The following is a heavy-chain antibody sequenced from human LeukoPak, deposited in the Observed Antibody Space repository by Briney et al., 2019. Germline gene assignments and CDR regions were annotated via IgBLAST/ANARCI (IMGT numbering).Heavy chain of an antibody. Sequence: GESLKIFCKGSGYSFTSYWISWVRQMPRKGLEWMGRIDPSDSYTNYSPSFQGHVTISADKSISTAYLQWSSLKASDTAMYYCARYCSGGSCYAVHDYWGQGTLVTVSS. V-gene: IGHV5-10-1*01. CDR2: IDPSDSYT. D-gene: IGHD2-15*01. CDR3: ARYCSGGSCYAVHDY. J-gene: IGHJ4*02. CDR1: GYSFTSYW.